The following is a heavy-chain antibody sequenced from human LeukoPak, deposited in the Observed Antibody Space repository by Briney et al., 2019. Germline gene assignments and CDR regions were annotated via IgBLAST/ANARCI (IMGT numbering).Heavy chain of an antibody. Sequence: SETLSLTCAVYGGSFSGYYWSWIRQPPGKGLEWIGEINHSGSTNYHPSLKSRVTISVDTSKTQFSLKLSSVTAADTAVYYCARHLSEKLVDLYANYFDYWGQGPLVTVSS. CDR1: GGSFSGYY. D-gene: IGHD6-13*01. J-gene: IGHJ4*01. CDR2: INHSGST. CDR3: ARHLSEKLVDLYANYFDY. V-gene: IGHV4-34*01.